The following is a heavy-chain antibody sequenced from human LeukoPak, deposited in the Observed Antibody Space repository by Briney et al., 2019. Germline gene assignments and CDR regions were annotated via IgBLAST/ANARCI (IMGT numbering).Heavy chain of an antibody. V-gene: IGHV4-59*01. CDR3: ARGSGSYWGDYFDY. Sequence: KPSETLSLTCTVSGGSISSYYWSWIRQPPGKGLEWIGYIYYSGSTNYNPSLKSRVTISVDTSKNQFSLKLSSVTAADTAVYYCARGSGSYWGDYFDYWGQGTLVTVSS. CDR1: GGSISSYY. J-gene: IGHJ4*02. D-gene: IGHD1-26*01. CDR2: IYYSGST.